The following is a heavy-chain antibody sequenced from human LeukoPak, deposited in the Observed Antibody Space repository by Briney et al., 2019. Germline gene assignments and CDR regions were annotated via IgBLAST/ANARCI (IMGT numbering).Heavy chain of an antibody. CDR2: INPSGGST. CDR1: GYTFTSYY. V-gene: IGHV1-46*01. J-gene: IGHJ6*02. CDR3: ARVWGYDDSSGYYPIGGMDV. D-gene: IGHD3-22*01. Sequence: ASVKVSCKASGYTFTSYYMHWVRQAPGQGLEWMGIINPSGGSTSYAQKFQGRVTMTRDTSTSTVYMELSSLRSEDTAVYYCARVWGYDDSSGYYPIGGMDVWGQGTTVTVS.